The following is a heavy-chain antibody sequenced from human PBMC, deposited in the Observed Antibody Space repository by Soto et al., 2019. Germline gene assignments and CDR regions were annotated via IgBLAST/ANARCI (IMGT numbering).Heavy chain of an antibody. CDR1: GGSISGSY. D-gene: IGHD2-15*01. CDR3: TKYRRTDAEGYSFDY. V-gene: IGHV4-59*01. CDR2: IHYSGSA. Sequence: PSETLSLTCTVSGGSISGSYWSWIRQTPGKVLEWVGYIHYSGSANYNPSLKSRVTMSVDSAKNQFSLQLSSVTAADTAVYFCTKYRRTDAEGYSFDYWGQGALVTVPQ. J-gene: IGHJ4*02.